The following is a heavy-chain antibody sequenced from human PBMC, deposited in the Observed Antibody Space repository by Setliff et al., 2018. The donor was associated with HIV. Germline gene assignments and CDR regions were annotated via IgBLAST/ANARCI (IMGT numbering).Heavy chain of an antibody. CDR2: IVVGSGNT. CDR3: ARGVSSVSCRSTSCYYYYGMDV. Sequence: SVKVSCKASGFTFTSSSIQWVRQARGQSLEWIGWIVVGSGNTDYAQKFHERVTITRDMSTSTAYMELSSLRSEDAAVYYCARGVSSVSCRSTSCYYYYGMDVWGQGTTVTVSS. CDR1: GFTFTSSS. V-gene: IGHV1-58*02. J-gene: IGHJ6*02. D-gene: IGHD2-2*01.